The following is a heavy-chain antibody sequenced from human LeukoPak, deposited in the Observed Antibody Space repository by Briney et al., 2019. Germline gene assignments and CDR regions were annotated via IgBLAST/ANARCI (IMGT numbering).Heavy chain of an antibody. V-gene: IGHV3-7*01. CDR1: GFTFSSYW. J-gene: IGHJ4*02. D-gene: IGHD3-10*01. CDR2: IKQDGSEK. Sequence: GGSLRLSCAASGFTFSSYWMSWVRQAPGKGLEWVANIKQDGSEKYYVGSVKGRFTISRDNAKNSLFLQMNSLRAEDTAVYYCAREIVWSSYYFDYWGQGTLVTVSS. CDR3: AREIVWSSYYFDY.